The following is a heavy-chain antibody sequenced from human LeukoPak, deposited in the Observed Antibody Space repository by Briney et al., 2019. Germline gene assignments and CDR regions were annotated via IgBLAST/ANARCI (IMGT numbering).Heavy chain of an antibody. CDR3: ARRVATKPKYGFDC. V-gene: IGHV4-59*08. CDR1: GGSISTYY. J-gene: IGHJ4*02. CDR2: IYYSGFT. D-gene: IGHD5-24*01. Sequence: PSETLSLTCTVSGGSISTYYWTWLRQSPGKGLEWIGFIYYSGFTKYNPSLESRVTISLDASKNQFSLRLSSVTAADTAVYYCARRVATKPKYGFDCWGQGALVTVSS.